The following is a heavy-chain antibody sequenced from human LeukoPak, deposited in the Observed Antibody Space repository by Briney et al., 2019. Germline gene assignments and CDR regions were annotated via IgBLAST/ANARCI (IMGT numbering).Heavy chain of an antibody. Sequence: SETLSLTCTVSGGSISSYYWSWIRQPPGKGLEWIGYIYYSGSTNYNPSLKSRVTISVDTSKNQFSLKLSSVTAADTAVYYCARHPRRITASYYYGMDVWGQGTTVTVSS. CDR2: IYYSGST. D-gene: IGHD6-13*01. CDR3: ARHPRRITASYYYGMDV. V-gene: IGHV4-59*08. CDR1: GGSISSYY. J-gene: IGHJ6*02.